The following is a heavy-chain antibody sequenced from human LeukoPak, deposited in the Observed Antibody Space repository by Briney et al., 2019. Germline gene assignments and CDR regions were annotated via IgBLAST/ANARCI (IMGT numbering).Heavy chain of an antibody. Sequence: ASVKVSCKASGYTFTYNYGITWVRQAPGQGLEWMGWISPYSGNTNYAQKLQGRVTMTTDTSTSTAYMELRSLRSDDTAVYYCARDWDTSGYYSTYWGQGTLVTVSS. J-gene: IGHJ4*02. CDR1: GYTFTYNYG. V-gene: IGHV1-18*01. CDR2: ISPYSGNT. D-gene: IGHD3-22*01. CDR3: ARDWDTSGYYSTY.